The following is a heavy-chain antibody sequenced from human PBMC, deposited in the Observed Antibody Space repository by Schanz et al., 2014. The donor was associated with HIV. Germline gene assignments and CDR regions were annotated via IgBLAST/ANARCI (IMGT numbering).Heavy chain of an antibody. V-gene: IGHV3-23*01. CDR2: ISSSGSST. CDR1: GFTFSDYA. Sequence: EVQLLESGGGLVRPGGSLRLSCVASGFTFSDYAMSWVRQAPGKGPEWVSAISSSGSSTYYADSVKGRLTISRDNSKNTLYLQMNSLRAEDTAVYYCAKMEMAIVRWYYGMDVWGQGTTVTVSS. J-gene: IGHJ6*02. CDR3: AKMEMAIVRWYYGMDV. D-gene: IGHD3-16*02.